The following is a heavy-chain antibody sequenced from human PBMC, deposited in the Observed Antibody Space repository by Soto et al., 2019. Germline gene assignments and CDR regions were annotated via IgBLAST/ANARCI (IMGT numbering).Heavy chain of an antibody. V-gene: IGHV1-18*01. CDR3: ARDWGPHYMDV. D-gene: IGHD3-16*01. Sequence: ASVKVSCKASGYTFSSYAINWVRQAPGQGPEWMGWISAYDGSTNYAQKLQGRVTMTTDTSTTTAYMELRSLRFDDTAVYYCARDWGPHYMDVWGKGTTVTVSS. J-gene: IGHJ6*03. CDR1: GYTFSSYA. CDR2: ISAYDGST.